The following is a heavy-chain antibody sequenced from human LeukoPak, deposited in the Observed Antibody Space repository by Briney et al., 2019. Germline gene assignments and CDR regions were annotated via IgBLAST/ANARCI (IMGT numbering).Heavy chain of an antibody. CDR3: AKERLGYCSGGSCSSFDY. V-gene: IGHV3-30*02. Sequence: GGSLRLSCAASGFPFSSYGMHWVRQAPGKGLEWVAFIRYDGSNKYYADSVKGRFTISRDNSKNTLYLQMNSLRAEDTAVYYCAKERLGYCSGGSCSSFDYWGQGTLVTVSS. D-gene: IGHD2-15*01. CDR2: IRYDGSNK. CDR1: GFPFSSYG. J-gene: IGHJ4*02.